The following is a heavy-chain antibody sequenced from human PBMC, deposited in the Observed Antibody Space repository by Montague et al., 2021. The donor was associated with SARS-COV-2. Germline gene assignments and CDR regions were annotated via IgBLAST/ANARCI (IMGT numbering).Heavy chain of an antibody. CDR2: ITISGST. CDR1: GGSISSGSYY. V-gene: IGHV4-61*02. Sequence: TLSLTCTVYGGSISSGSYYWSWNRPPAGKGLEWIGRITISGSTNYNPSLKSRVTISVDTSKNQFSLKLSTVTAADTAGYYCARDIAVAGLFDYWGQGTLVTVSS. CDR3: ARDIAVAGLFDY. J-gene: IGHJ4*02. D-gene: IGHD6-19*01.